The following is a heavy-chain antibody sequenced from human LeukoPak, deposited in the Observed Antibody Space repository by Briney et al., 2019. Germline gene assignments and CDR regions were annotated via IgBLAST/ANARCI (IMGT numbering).Heavy chain of an antibody. J-gene: IGHJ4*02. CDR3: ARDLPDSSSDY. CDR2: ISYDGSNK. V-gene: IGHV3-30-3*01. D-gene: IGHD6-13*01. Sequence: GGSLRLSCAASGFTFSSYAMHWVRQAPGKGLEWVAVISYDGSNKYYADSVKGRFTISRDNSKNTLYLQMNSLRAEDTAVYYCARDLPDSSSDYWGQGTLVTVSS. CDR1: GFTFSSYA.